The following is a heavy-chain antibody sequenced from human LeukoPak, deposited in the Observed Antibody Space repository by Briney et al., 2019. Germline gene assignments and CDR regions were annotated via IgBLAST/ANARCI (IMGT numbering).Heavy chain of an antibody. J-gene: IGHJ5*02. CDR1: GFTFSSYA. CDR3: ASLGGSGSYYSPNWFDP. Sequence: GGSLRLSCAASGFTFSSYAMSWVRQAPGKGLEWVSAISGSGGSTYYADSVKGRFTISRDNSKNTLYLQMNSLRAEDTAVYYCASLGGSGSYYSPNWFDPWGQGTLVTVSS. CDR2: ISGSGGST. V-gene: IGHV3-23*01. D-gene: IGHD3-10*01.